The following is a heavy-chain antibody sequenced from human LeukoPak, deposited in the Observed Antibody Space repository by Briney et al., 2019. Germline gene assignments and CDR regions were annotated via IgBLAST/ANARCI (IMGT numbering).Heavy chain of an antibody. Sequence: ASVKVSCKASGYTFTSYGISWVRQAPGQGLEWMGWISAYNGNTNYAQKLQGRVTITTDTSTSTPYIELRSLRSDDTAVYYCARDPLRYCSGGSCYPTGEFDYWGQGTLVTVSS. CDR3: ARDPLRYCSGGSCYPTGEFDY. CDR1: GYTFTSYG. V-gene: IGHV1-18*01. J-gene: IGHJ4*02. CDR2: ISAYNGNT. D-gene: IGHD2-15*01.